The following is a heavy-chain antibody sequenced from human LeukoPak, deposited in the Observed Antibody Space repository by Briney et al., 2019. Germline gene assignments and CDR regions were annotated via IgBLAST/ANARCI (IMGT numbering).Heavy chain of an antibody. J-gene: IGHJ4*02. Sequence: SGPTLTHPSQPLTLTCTFSGASLSTSGVGVGWIRQPPGKALEWLAFIYWDDDKRYSPSLKSRLTITKDTSKNQVVLTMTNMDPVDTATYYCAHRQKSYSYDCDFDFWGQGTLVTVSS. CDR1: GASLSTSGVG. D-gene: IGHD5-18*01. V-gene: IGHV2-5*02. CDR2: IYWDDDK. CDR3: AHRQKSYSYDCDFDF.